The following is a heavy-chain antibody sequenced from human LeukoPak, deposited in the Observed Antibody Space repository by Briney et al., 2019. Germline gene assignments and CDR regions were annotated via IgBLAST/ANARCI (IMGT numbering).Heavy chain of an antibody. J-gene: IGHJ4*02. D-gene: IGHD3-10*01. CDR1: GFTFSSYG. CDR2: ISGSGGST. Sequence: PGGSLRLSCAASGFTFSSYGMNWVRQAPGKGLEWVSAISGSGGSTYYADSVKGRFTISRDNSKNTLYLQMNSLRAEDTAVYYCAKWRFYGSGQRDYWGQGTLVTVSS. CDR3: AKWRFYGSGQRDY. V-gene: IGHV3-23*01.